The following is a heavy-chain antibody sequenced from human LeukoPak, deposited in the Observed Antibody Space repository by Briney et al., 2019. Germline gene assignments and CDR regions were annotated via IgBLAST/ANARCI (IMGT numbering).Heavy chain of an antibody. J-gene: IGHJ6*02. CDR1: GFTFSSYA. CDR2: ISGSGGST. D-gene: IGHD1-26*01. Sequence: GGSLRLSCAASGFTFSSYAMSWVRQAPGKGLEWVSAISGSGGSTYYADSVKGRFTISRDNSKNTLYLQMNSLRAEDTAVYYCANGREDHYGMDVWGQGTTVTVSS. CDR3: ANGREDHYGMDV. V-gene: IGHV3-23*01.